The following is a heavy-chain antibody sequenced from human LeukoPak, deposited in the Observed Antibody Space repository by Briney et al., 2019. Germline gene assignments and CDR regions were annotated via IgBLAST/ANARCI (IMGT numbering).Heavy chain of an antibody. D-gene: IGHD6-19*01. CDR2: IYYSGST. CDR1: GGSFSGYY. CDR3: ARAPSSVVAGTKWFDP. Sequence: SETLSLTCAVYGGSFSGYYWTWIRQPPGKRLECIGYIYYSGSTNYNPSLKSRVTISVDTSKNQFSLKLSSVTAADTAVYYCARAPSSVVAGTKWFDPWGQGTLVTVSS. J-gene: IGHJ5*02. V-gene: IGHV4-59*01.